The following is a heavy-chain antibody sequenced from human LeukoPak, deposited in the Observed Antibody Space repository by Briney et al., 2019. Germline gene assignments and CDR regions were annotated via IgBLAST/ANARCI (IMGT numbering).Heavy chain of an antibody. J-gene: IGHJ6*03. V-gene: IGHV3-21*01. CDR2: ISSSGNI. CDR1: GFTFSIYN. CDR3: ARDQGSGYDLVPYYEYYMDV. D-gene: IGHD5-12*01. Sequence: PGGSLRLSCAASGFTFSIYNMNWVRQAPGKGLEWVSSISSSGNIHYADSVKGRCTISRDNAKNSLYLQMNGLRAEDTAVYYCARDQGSGYDLVPYYEYYMDVWGKGTTVTVSS.